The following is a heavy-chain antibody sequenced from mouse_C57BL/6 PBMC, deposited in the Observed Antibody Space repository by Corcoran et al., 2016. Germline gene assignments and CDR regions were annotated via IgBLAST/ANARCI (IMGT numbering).Heavy chain of an antibody. Sequence: QIQLVQSGPELKKPGETVKISCKASGYTFTPYGMSWVKQAPGKGLKWRGWINTYSGVPTYADDFKGRFAFSLETSASNAYLQINNLKNEDTATYFCAKTGRRNPDYWGQGTTLTVSS. CDR1: GYTFTPYG. CDR2: INTYSGVP. V-gene: IGHV9-3*01. J-gene: IGHJ2*01. D-gene: IGHD4-1*01. CDR3: AKTGRRNPDY.